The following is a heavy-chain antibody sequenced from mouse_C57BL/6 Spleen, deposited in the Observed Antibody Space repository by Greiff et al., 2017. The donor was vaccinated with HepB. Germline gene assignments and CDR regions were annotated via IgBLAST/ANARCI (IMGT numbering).Heavy chain of an antibody. CDR1: GYTFTSYW. Sequence: VKLQQSGAELVKPGASVKLSCKASGYTFTSYWMQWVKQRPGQGLEWIGEIDPSDSYTNYNQKFKGKATLTVDTSSSTAYMQLSSLTSEDSAVYYCARHYGSSYGGTGYFDYWGQGTTLTVSS. CDR2: IDPSDSYT. V-gene: IGHV1-50*01. J-gene: IGHJ2*01. CDR3: ARHYGSSYGGTGYFDY. D-gene: IGHD1-1*01.